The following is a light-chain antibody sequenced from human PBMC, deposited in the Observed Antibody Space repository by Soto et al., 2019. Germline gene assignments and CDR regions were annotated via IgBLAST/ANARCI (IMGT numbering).Light chain of an antibody. CDR3: QQYGSSPT. CDR2: GAS. CDR1: QSVSSSF. V-gene: IGKV3-20*01. J-gene: IGKJ1*01. Sequence: LTQSPGTLSVSPGRTDILSCCASQSVSSSFVACYQHKPGQAPWLLIYGASSRPAGNPDRFSGSGSVTGITPTLSRLVPEDFPMYCYQQYGSSPTLGRSAKV.